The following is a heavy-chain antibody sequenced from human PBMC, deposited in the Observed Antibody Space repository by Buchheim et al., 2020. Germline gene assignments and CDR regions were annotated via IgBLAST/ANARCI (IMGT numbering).Heavy chain of an antibody. Sequence: EVQLVESGGGLVQPGGSLRLSCAASGFTFSSYEMNWVRQAPGKGLEWVSYISSSGSTIYYADSVKGRFTISRDNAKNSLYLQMNSLRAEDTAVYYCARDGRQWLAVDRPFDHWGQGTL. D-gene: IGHD6-19*01. CDR1: GFTFSSYE. J-gene: IGHJ4*02. CDR3: ARDGRQWLAVDRPFDH. CDR2: ISSSGSTI. V-gene: IGHV3-48*03.